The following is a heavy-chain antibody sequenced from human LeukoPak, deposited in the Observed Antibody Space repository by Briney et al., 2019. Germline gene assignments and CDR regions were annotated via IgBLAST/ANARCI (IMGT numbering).Heavy chain of an antibody. V-gene: IGHV3-30*04. CDR1: GFTFSTYA. Sequence: GGSLRLSCAASGFTFSTYAMHRVRLAPGKGLEWVALLSYDGSNKDYADSVKGRFTISRDNSKNTLYLQMSSLRAEDTAVYYCARPYGSGSQPGMDVWGQGTTVTVSS. CDR2: LSYDGSNK. J-gene: IGHJ6*02. D-gene: IGHD3-10*01. CDR3: ARPYGSGSQPGMDV.